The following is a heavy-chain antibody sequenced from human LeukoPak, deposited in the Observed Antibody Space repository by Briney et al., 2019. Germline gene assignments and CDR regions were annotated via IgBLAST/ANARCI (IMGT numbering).Heavy chain of an antibody. Sequence: GASVKVSCKASGYIFTSNYMHWVRQAPGQGPEGMGVISHRGGSTIYAQKFQGRVTMTRDMSTSTDYLELSSLKSEDTAVYYCARDNSVRDEAWWFTPWGQGTLVTVSS. J-gene: IGHJ5*02. CDR2: ISHRGGST. CDR1: GYIFTSNY. CDR3: ARDNSVRDEAWWFTP. D-gene: IGHD5-24*01. V-gene: IGHV1-46*01.